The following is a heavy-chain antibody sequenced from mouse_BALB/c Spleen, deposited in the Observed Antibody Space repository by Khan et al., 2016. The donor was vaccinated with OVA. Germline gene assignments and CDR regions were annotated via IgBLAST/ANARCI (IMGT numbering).Heavy chain of an antibody. CDR3: ATLYGNPFAY. J-gene: IGHJ3*01. D-gene: IGHD2-1*01. CDR2: INPSTGYT. Sequence: QVQLKQSGAELAKPGASVKMSCKASGYTFINYWILWVKQRPGQGLEWIGYINPSTGYTEYNQNFKDKATLTADKSSSTAYMQLSSLTSEDTAVYYCATLYGNPFAYWGQGTLVTVSA. CDR1: GYTFINYW. V-gene: IGHV1-7*01.